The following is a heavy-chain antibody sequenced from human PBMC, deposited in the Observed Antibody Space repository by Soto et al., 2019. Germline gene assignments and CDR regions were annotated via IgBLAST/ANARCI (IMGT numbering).Heavy chain of an antibody. V-gene: IGHV3-30-3*01. J-gene: IGHJ4*02. CDR3: ARGCDSGTCHQFDY. CDR1: GFTFSTYA. D-gene: IGHD1-26*01. Sequence: QVQLVESGGGVVQPGTSLRLSCAASGFTFSTYAMHWVRQAPGKGLELVAFIPFDESNKYDAESVKGRFTISRDNSKSTLYLQMNSLGLEDTALYYCARGCDSGTCHQFDYWGQGTLVTVSS. CDR2: IPFDESNK.